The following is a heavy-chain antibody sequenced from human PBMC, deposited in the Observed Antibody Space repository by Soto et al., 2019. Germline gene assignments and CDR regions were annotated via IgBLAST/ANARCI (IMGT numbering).Heavy chain of an antibody. CDR2: IYYSGST. CDR1: GGSISSGGYY. J-gene: IGHJ5*02. D-gene: IGHD1-7*01. V-gene: IGHV4-31*03. Sequence: QVQLQESGPGLVKPSQTLSLTCTVSGGSISSGGYYWSWIRQHPGKGLEWIGYIYYSGSTYYNPSLKSRVTISVDTSKNQFSLKLSSVTAADTAVYYCARAQKTGTTKSSWFDPWGQGTLVTVSS. CDR3: ARAQKTGTTKSSWFDP.